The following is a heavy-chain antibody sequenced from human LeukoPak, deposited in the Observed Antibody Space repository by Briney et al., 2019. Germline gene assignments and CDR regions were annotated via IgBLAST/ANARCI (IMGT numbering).Heavy chain of an antibody. CDR1: GYSISSGYY. D-gene: IGHD1-1*01. Sequence: SETLSLTCTVSGYSISSGYYWGWIRQPPGKGLEWIGSIYHSGSTYYNPSLKSRVTISVDTSKNQFSLKLSSVTAADTAVYYCARATAGTTLFEGIDYWGQGTPVTVSS. CDR2: IYHSGST. J-gene: IGHJ4*02. V-gene: IGHV4-38-2*02. CDR3: ARATAGTTLFEGIDY.